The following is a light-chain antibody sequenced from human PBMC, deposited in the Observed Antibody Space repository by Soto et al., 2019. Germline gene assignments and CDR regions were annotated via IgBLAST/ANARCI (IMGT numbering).Light chain of an antibody. CDR2: VAY. J-gene: IGKJ5*01. V-gene: IGKV1-39*01. CDR3: QQSYTTQIT. Sequence: IQMTHSPSSLSTPAVDSVNITFLTSQSINTYLNWYQQKPGKATKLLIYVAYTLQSGVTSRFSGSGSGTDFTLTVRSMQPEDFATYYCQQSYTTQITFGKGQQLAIK. CDR1: QSINTY.